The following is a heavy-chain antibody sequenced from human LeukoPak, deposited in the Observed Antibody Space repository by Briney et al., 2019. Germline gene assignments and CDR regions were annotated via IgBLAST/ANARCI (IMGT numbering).Heavy chain of an antibody. CDR3: ARGPVIAVAGTGTFEY. V-gene: IGHV1-69*04. Sequence: SVKVSCKASGGTFSSYAISWVRQAPGQGLEWMGRIIPILGIANYAQKFQGRVTITADKSTSTAYMELSSLRSEDTAVYYCARGPVIAVAGTGTFEYWGQGTLVTVSS. CDR2: IIPILGIA. CDR1: GGTFSSYA. J-gene: IGHJ4*02. D-gene: IGHD6-19*01.